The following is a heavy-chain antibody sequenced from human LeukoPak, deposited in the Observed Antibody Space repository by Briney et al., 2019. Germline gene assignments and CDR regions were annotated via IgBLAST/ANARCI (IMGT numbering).Heavy chain of an antibody. CDR1: GGFVIYY. CDR2: TTFRGKT. D-gene: IGHD6-19*01. J-gene: IGHJ4*02. CDR3: AGYGGDWYPDS. Sequence: SETLSLTCAVYGGFVIYYWTIGRRPPGKGREWIGETTFRGKTSYNQSLKGRVTIPVDRTPQQVSLRFASVAVADPAVYYCAGYGGDWYPDSWGQGTLVIVS. V-gene: IGHV4-34*01.